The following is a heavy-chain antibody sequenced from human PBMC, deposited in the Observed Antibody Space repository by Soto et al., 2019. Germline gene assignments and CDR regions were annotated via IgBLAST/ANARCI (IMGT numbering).Heavy chain of an antibody. V-gene: IGHV1-8*01. CDR1: GYTFTSYD. J-gene: IGHJ6*02. CDR2: MNPNSGNT. Sequence: ASVKVSCKASGYTFTSYDINWVRQATGQGLEWMGWMNPNSGNTGYAQKFQGRVTMTRNTSISTAYMELSSLRAEDTAVYYCARAWAAGYYNYYYYGMDVWGQGTTVTVSS. D-gene: IGHD3-9*01. CDR3: ARAWAAGYYNYYYYGMDV.